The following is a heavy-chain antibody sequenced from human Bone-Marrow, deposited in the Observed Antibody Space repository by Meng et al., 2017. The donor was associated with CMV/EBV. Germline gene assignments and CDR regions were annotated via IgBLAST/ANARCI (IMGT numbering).Heavy chain of an antibody. J-gene: IGHJ4*02. CDR1: GFTFDSYS. D-gene: IGHD3/OR15-3a*01. V-gene: IGHV3-48*04. CDR2: IGTGSSVA. Sequence: GESLMISCAASGFTFDSYSLNWVRQAPGKGLEWISYIGTGSSVASYADSVKGRFTISRDNAKNSLFLQMNSLRAEDTAMYYCAREDLSGNYLDSWGQGTLVTVSS. CDR3: AREDLSGNYLDS.